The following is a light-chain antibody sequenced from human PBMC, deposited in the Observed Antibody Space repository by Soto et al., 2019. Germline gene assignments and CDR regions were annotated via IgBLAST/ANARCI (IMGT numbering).Light chain of an antibody. CDR3: QQAYVTPPWT. V-gene: IGKV1-39*01. CDR2: GAS. Sequence: DIQVTQSRSSLSASVGDRVTITCRASQNINSYLNWYQQKPGKAPKLLIYGASSLHSGVPSRFSGSGSGTDFTLTISSLQPEDFASYYCQQAYVTPPWTFGQGTKVDIK. J-gene: IGKJ1*01. CDR1: QNINSY.